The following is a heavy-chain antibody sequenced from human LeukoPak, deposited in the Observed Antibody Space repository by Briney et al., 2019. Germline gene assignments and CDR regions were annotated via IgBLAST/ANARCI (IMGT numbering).Heavy chain of an antibody. CDR2: IYTSGST. CDR3: ASGGSSWLNWFDP. CDR1: GGSVNGYY. J-gene: IGHJ5*02. Sequence: PSETLSLTCTVSGGSVNGYYRSWIRQPAGKGLEWIGRIYTSGSTNYNPSLKSRVTMSVDTSKNQFSLKLSSVTAADTAVYYCASGGSSWLNWFDPWGQGTLVTVSS. D-gene: IGHD6-13*01. V-gene: IGHV4-4*07.